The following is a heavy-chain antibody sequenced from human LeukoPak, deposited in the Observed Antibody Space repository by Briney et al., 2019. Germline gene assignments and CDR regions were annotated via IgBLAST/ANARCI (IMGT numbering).Heavy chain of an antibody. V-gene: IGHV1-2*02. CDR3: ARVPNSSGWRLSPEVYFDY. D-gene: IGHD6-19*01. CDR1: GYTFTGYY. Sequence: GASVKVSCKASGYTFTGYYMHWVRQAPGQGLEWMGWINPNSGGTNYAQKFQGRVTMTRDTSISTAYMELSRLRSDDTAVYYCARVPNSSGWRLSPEVYFDYWGQGTLVTVSS. J-gene: IGHJ4*02. CDR2: INPNSGGT.